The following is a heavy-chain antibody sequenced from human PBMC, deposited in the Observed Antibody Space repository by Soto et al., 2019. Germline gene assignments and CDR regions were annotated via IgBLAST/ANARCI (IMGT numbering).Heavy chain of an antibody. J-gene: IGHJ6*02. CDR3: ATSTIDTSTWKQYFYGMDV. Sequence: ASVKVSCKASEDTFTRYVIHWVLQAPGQRLEWMGWINAVNGNTKYSQNFQGRVTITRDASASTAYMELSSPRSQDTAVYYCATSTIDTSTWKQYFYGMDVWGQGSTVTVSS. D-gene: IGHD6-13*01. CDR2: INAVNGNT. CDR1: EDTFTRYV. V-gene: IGHV1-3*01.